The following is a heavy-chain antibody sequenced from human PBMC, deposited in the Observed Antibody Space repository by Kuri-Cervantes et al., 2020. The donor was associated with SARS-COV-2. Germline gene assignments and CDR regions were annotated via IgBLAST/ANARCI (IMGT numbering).Heavy chain of an antibody. CDR1: GYTFTSYG. J-gene: IGHJ4*02. CDR2: ISAYNGNT. D-gene: IGHD5-24*01. Sequence: ASVKVSCKASGYTFTSYGISWVRQAPGQGREWMGWISAYNGNTNYAQKLQGRVTMTTDTSTSTAYMELRSLRSDDTAVYYCAKSLRQGWLQQWGVLDYWGQGTLVTVSS. V-gene: IGHV1-18*01. CDR3: AKSLRQGWLQQWGVLDY.